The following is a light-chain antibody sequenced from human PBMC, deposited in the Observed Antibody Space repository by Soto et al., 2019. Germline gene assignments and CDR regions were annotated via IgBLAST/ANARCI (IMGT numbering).Light chain of an antibody. J-gene: IGLJ2*01. CDR2: EVS. Sequence: QSVLTQPASVSGSPGQSITISCTGTSSDVGSYNYVSWYQQHPGKAPKLMIYEVSDRPSGISSRFSGSKSGNTASLTISGLQTEDEADYYCSSYASTNTLVLGGGTQLTVL. CDR3: SSYASTNTLV. V-gene: IGLV2-14*01. CDR1: SSDVGSYNY.